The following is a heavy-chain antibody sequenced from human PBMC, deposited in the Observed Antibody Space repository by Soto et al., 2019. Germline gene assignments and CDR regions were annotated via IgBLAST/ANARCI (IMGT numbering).Heavy chain of an antibody. V-gene: IGHV3-48*01. CDR1: GFTFSSYS. CDR2: ISSGGISI. D-gene: IGHD4-17*01. J-gene: IGHJ4*02. CDR3: AKSMHDYGAH. Sequence: AGGSLRLSCAASGFTFSSYSMNWVRQAPGKGLEWVSYISSGGISIYYADSVKGRFTISRDNAKNSLYLQMNSLRAEDTAVYYRAKSMHDYGAHWGQGTLVTVSS.